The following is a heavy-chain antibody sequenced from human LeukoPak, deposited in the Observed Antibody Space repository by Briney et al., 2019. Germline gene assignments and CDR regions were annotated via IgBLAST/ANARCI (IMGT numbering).Heavy chain of an antibody. CDR3: ARDSSGFPE. Sequence: PGGSLRLSCAASGFTFSSSAMSWVRQAPGKGLEWVSSISGSGGSTHYADSVKGRFTISRDNAKNSLYLQMNSLRAEDTALYYCARDSSGFPEWGQGTLVTVSS. CDR1: GFTFSSSA. CDR2: ISGSGGST. J-gene: IGHJ4*02. V-gene: IGHV3-23*01. D-gene: IGHD3-22*01.